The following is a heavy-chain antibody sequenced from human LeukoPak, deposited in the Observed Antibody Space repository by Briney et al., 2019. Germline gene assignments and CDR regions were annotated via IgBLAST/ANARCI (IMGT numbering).Heavy chain of an antibody. Sequence: GASVKVSCKASGYTFTSYDINWVRQATGQGLEWMGWMNPNSGNTGYAQKFQGRVTMARNTSISTAYMELSSLRSEDTAVYYRARGGRVPAAMLVYWGQGTLVTVSS. V-gene: IGHV1-8*01. J-gene: IGHJ4*02. D-gene: IGHD2-2*01. CDR3: ARGGRVPAAMLVY. CDR2: MNPNSGNT. CDR1: GYTFTSYD.